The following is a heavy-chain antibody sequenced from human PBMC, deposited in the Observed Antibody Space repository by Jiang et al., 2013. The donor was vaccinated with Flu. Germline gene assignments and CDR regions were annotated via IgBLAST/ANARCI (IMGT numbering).Heavy chain of an antibody. CDR2: IYYNGSP. CDR1: GGSISGSSYY. CDR3: ARLPTPSSGTFSS. J-gene: IGHJ4*02. D-gene: IGHD1-26*01. V-gene: IGHV4-39*01. Sequence: GPGLVKPSETLSLTCTVSGGSISGSSYYWGWIRQPPGKGLEWIASIYYNGSPYYNSSLKSRVTISVDRPNNQFSLKLSFVTVADTAVYFCARLPTPSSGTFSSWGQGTLVTVSS.